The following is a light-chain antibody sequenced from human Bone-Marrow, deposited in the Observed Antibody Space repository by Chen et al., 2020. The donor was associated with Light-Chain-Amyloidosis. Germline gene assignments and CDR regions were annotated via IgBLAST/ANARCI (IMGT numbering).Light chain of an antibody. J-gene: IGKJ1*01. V-gene: IGKV3-15*01. CDR1: QSVSSN. Sequence: EIVMTQSPATLSVSPGERATLSCRASQSVSSNLAWYQQKPGQAPRPLINGASTRATGIPARFSGSGSGTEFTLTISSLQSEDFAVYYCQHYNNWPLAFGQGTRVEIK. CDR2: GAS. CDR3: QHYNNWPLA.